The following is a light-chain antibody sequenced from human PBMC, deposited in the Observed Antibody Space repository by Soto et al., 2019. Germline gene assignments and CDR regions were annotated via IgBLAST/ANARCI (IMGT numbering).Light chain of an antibody. CDR3: QQYGSTPPYT. CDR1: QSVSNNY. J-gene: IGKJ2*01. V-gene: IGKV3-20*01. CDR2: GSS. Sequence: EVVLTQSPATLSLSPGERASLSCRASQSVSNNYLAWYQQKPGQPAKLLIFGSSYRATGIPARFCGSGSGTDFILPISRLEPEEFAVSYCQQYGSTPPYTFGQGTKVEIK.